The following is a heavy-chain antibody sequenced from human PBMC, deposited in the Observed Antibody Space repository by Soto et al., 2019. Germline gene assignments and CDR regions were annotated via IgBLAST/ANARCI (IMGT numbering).Heavy chain of an antibody. Sequence: PGESLKISCKASGYSFTTYLITWVRQMPGKGLEWMGNINPSDSDTNYSPSFQGHVTISADKSISTVFLQWNSLKASDTAMYYCARLGHDYSNSGMDVWGQGTAVTVSS. J-gene: IGHJ6*02. CDR3: ARLGHDYSNSGMDV. CDR1: GYSFTTYL. D-gene: IGHD4-4*01. V-gene: IGHV5-10-1*01. CDR2: INPSDSDT.